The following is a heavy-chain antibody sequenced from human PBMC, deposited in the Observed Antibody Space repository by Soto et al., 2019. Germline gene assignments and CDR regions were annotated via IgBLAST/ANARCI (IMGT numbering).Heavy chain of an antibody. CDR2: INHSGST. CDR3: ARGGRRATMVRGVRLGYYGMDV. CDR1: GGSFSGYY. Sequence: SETLSLTCAVYGGSFSGYYWSWIRQPPGKGLEWIGEINHSGSTNYNPSLKSRVTISVDTSKNQFSLKLSSVTAADTAVYYCARGGRRATMVRGVRLGYYGMDVWGQGTTVTVSS. V-gene: IGHV4-34*01. J-gene: IGHJ6*02. D-gene: IGHD3-10*01.